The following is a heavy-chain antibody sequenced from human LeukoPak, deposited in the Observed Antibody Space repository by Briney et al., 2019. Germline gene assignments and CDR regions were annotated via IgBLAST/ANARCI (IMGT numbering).Heavy chain of an antibody. CDR3: AKDPGIWFGEPYFDY. CDR2: ISYDGTNK. Sequence: GRSPRLSCAASGFTFSSYGMHWVCQAPGKGLEWVAVISYDGTNKYYADSVKGRFTISRDNSKNTLYPQMNSLRAEDTSVYYCAKDPGIWFGEPYFDYWGQGTLVTVSS. CDR1: GFTFSSYG. D-gene: IGHD3-10*01. V-gene: IGHV3-30*18. J-gene: IGHJ4*02.